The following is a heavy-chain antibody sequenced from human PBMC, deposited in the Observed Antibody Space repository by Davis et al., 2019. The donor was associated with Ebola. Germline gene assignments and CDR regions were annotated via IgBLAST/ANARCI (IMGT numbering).Heavy chain of an antibody. D-gene: IGHD4-17*01. CDR2: ISYDGSNK. CDR3: ARTKVRGDYGGYFDY. J-gene: IGHJ4*02. CDR1: GFTFSSYG. Sequence: GGSLRLSCAASGFTFSSYGMHWVRQAPGKGLEWVAVISYDGSNKYYADSVKGRFTISRDNSKNTLYLQMNSLRAEDTAVYYYARTKVRGDYGGYFDYWGQGTLVTVSS. V-gene: IGHV3-30*03.